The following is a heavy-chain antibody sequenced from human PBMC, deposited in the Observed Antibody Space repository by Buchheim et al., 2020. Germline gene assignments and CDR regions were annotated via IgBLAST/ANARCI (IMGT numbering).Heavy chain of an antibody. CDR2: ITGSGGSK. CDR3: GKDLTDYSGNY. D-gene: IGHD4-11*01. Sequence: EVQLVESGGALVQPGGSLRLSCAASGFTFSSAGMSWVRQAPGKGLEWVSAITGSGGSKYYADSVKGRFTISRDNSKNTLYLQRTSLRAEDTAVYYCGKDLTDYSGNYWGQGTL. CDR1: GFTFSSAG. J-gene: IGHJ4*02. V-gene: IGHV3-23*04.